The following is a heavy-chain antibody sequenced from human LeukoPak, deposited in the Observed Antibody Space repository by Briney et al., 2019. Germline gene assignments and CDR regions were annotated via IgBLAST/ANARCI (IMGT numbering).Heavy chain of an antibody. CDR3: ARGGSFYWNPRY. V-gene: IGHV3-53*01. D-gene: IGHD1-1*01. J-gene: IGHJ4*02. Sequence: PGGSLRLSCVASDFSVSAFYMSWVRQAPGKGLEWISLLYTDDTTYYADSVEGRFTISRDDSKNIIYLQMNSLRAEDTAIYYCARGGSFYWNPRYWGQGTLVTVSS. CDR2: LYTDDTT. CDR1: DFSVSAFY.